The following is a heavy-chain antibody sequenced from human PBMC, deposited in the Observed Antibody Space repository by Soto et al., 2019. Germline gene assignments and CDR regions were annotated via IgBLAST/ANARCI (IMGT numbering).Heavy chain of an antibody. D-gene: IGHD2-15*01. CDR2: IIPILGLA. CDR3: ASPMNCSGGSCYLSYFDY. V-gene: IGHV1-69*02. Sequence: QVQLVQSGAEVKKPGSSVKVSCKASGGTFRSSSISWVRRAPGQGLEWMGRIIPILGLANYAQKFQGRVTTTADKTTSTEYSDLSSLRSEDTAVYYCASPMNCSGGSCYLSYFDYWGQGTLVTVSS. CDR1: GGTFRSSS. J-gene: IGHJ4*02.